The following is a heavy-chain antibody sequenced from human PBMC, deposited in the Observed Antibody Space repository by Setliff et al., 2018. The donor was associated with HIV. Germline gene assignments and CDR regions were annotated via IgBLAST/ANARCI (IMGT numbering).Heavy chain of an antibody. J-gene: IGHJ3*01. V-gene: IGHV4-61*08. CDR3: ARVQMAYAAFDV. CDR2: IYFTGSS. CDR1: GHSTGGAFY. Sequence: PSETLSLTCTVSGHSTGGAFYWSWIRQPPGKGLEWIGSIYFTGSSDNNPSLKSRVTLSVDTSKHQFSLKLSSVTAADTAVYYCARVQMAYAAFDVWGQGTMVTVSS. D-gene: IGHD4-17*01.